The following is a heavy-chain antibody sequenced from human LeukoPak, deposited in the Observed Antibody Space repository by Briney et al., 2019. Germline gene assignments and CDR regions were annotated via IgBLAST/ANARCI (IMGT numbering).Heavy chain of an antibody. D-gene: IGHD3-16*01. CDR2: ISGSGGST. V-gene: IGHV3-23*01. CDR3: AKDSYAAASGIFDI. CDR1: GLTFSSYA. Sequence: GGSLRLSCAASGLTFSSYAMSWVRQAPGKGLEWVSGISGSGGSTYYADSVKGRFTISRDNSKDTLSLQMNSLRAEDTAMYYCAKDSYAAASGIFDIWGQGTVVTVSS. J-gene: IGHJ3*02.